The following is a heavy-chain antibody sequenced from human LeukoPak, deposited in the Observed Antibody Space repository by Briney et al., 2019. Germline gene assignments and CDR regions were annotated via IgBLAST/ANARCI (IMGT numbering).Heavy chain of an antibody. D-gene: IGHD6-6*01. CDR2: ISYDGSNK. CDR3: ARDKGTSYLSSFDY. Sequence: PGGSLRLSCAVSGFTVSSNYMSWVRQAPGKGLEWVAVISYDGSNKYYADSVKGRFTISRDNSKNTLYLQMNSLRAADTAVYYCARDKGTSYLSSFDYWGQGTLVTVSS. J-gene: IGHJ4*02. CDR1: GFTVSSNY. V-gene: IGHV3-30*04.